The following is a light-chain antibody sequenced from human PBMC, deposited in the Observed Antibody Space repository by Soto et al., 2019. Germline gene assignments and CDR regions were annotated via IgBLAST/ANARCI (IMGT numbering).Light chain of an antibody. CDR1: QGVSSNY. V-gene: IGKV3-20*01. CDR2: GAS. J-gene: IGKJ1*01. Sequence: ESVLTQSPGTLSLSPGERATLSCRASQGVSSNYLAWYQQKPGQAPRLLIYGASTRATGIPDSFSGSGSGTDFTLTISRLEPEDSAVYYCQQYGSSPTWTFGQGTKVEIK. CDR3: QQYGSSPTWT.